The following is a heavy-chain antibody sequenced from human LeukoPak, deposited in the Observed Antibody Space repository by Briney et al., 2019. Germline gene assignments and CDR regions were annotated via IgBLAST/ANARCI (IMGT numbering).Heavy chain of an antibody. D-gene: IGHD3-3*01. J-gene: IGHJ3*02. CDR2: IYYSGNT. V-gene: IGHV4-39*01. Sequence: KASEPLTLTCTVSGVSISSSNSYWGWIRQPPGKGLEWIGSIYYSGNTYYNAYLKSQVSISIDTSKNQFSLKLTSVTAADTAVYYCARSRYEFEWLHHDGFDIWGQGTMVTVSS. CDR1: GVSISSSNSY. CDR3: ARSRYEFEWLHHDGFDI.